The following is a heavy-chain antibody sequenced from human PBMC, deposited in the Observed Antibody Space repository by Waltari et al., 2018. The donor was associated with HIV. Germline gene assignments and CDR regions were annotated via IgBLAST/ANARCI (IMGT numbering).Heavy chain of an antibody. CDR3: ARVHATGYTSDWSHGWFDP. CDR1: GYIFSLFG. Sequence: QVQLVQSGAEVTKPGASVKVSCKASGYIFSLFGVTWVRQVPGQGLEWMGWVSGDKYNIKYVEKFQGRVTMTTDTSTSTAYMELRSLRSEDTALYYCARVHATGYTSDWSHGWFDPWGQGTLVTVSS. D-gene: IGHD3-9*01. CDR2: VSGDKYNI. J-gene: IGHJ5*02. V-gene: IGHV1-18*04.